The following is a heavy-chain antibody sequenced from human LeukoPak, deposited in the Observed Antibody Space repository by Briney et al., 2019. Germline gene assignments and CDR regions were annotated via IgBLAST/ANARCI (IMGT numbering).Heavy chain of an antibody. V-gene: IGHV3-48*04. CDR2: ISSSSSTI. Sequence: GGSLRLSCAASGFTFSSYSMNWVRQAPGKGLEWVSSISSSSSTIYYADSVKGRFTISRDNAKNSLYLQTNSLRAEDTAVYYCARELIVVVITTGAFDIWGQGTMVTVSS. J-gene: IGHJ3*02. D-gene: IGHD3-22*01. CDR1: GFTFSSYS. CDR3: ARELIVVVITTGAFDI.